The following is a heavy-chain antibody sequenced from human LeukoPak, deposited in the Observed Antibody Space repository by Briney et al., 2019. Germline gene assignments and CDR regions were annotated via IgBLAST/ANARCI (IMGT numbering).Heavy chain of an antibody. Sequence: GGSLRLSCAASGFTFSSYAMSWVRQAPGKGLEWVSAISGSGGSTYYADSVKGRFTISRDNSKNTLYLQMNSLRAEDTAVYYCARELNYYDSSGSFDYWGQGTLVTVSS. CDR3: ARELNYYDSSGSFDY. J-gene: IGHJ4*02. CDR2: ISGSGGST. D-gene: IGHD3-22*01. CDR1: GFTFSSYA. V-gene: IGHV3-23*01.